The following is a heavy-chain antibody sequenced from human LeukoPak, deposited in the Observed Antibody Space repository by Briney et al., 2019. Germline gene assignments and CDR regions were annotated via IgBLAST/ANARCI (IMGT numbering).Heavy chain of an antibody. CDR1: GYTFTSYG. D-gene: IGHD6-19*01. CDR2: ISAYNGNT. CDR3: ARDKAVGTDAYYYYGMDV. J-gene: IGHJ6*02. Sequence: ASVKVSCKASGYTFTSYGISWVRQAPGQGLEWMGWISAYNGNTNYAQKLQGRVTMTTDTSTSTAYMELRSLRSDDTAVYYCARDKAVGTDAYYYYGMDVWGQGTTVTVSS. V-gene: IGHV1-18*01.